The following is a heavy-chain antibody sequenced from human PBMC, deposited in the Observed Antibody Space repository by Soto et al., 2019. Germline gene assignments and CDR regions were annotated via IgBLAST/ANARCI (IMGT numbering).Heavy chain of an antibody. CDR3: AKDPTSYDSSAQFDS. J-gene: IGHJ4*02. V-gene: IGHV3-30*18. Sequence: PGGSLRLSCAASGFTFSSYGMHWVRQAPGKGLEWVAVISYDGSNKYYADSVKGRFTISRDNSKNTLYLQMNSLRAEDTAVYYCAKDPTSYDSSAQFDSWGQGTLVTVSS. D-gene: IGHD3-22*01. CDR2: ISYDGSNK. CDR1: GFTFSSYG.